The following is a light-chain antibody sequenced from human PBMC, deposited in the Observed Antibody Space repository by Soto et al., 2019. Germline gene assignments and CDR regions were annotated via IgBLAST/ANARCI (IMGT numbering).Light chain of an antibody. CDR3: QQRSNWPRT. CDR2: ATS. CDR1: QSVSSY. Sequence: EIVLTQSPATLSLSPGERATLSCRASQSVSSYLAWYQQKPGQAPRLLIYATSTRAAGIPARFSGSGSGSDFTLTISSLEPEDFSVYYCQQRSNWPRTFGQRTKLEIK. V-gene: IGKV3-11*01. J-gene: IGKJ1*01.